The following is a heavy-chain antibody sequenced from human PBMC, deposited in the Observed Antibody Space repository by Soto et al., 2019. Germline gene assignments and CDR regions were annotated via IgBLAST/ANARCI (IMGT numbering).Heavy chain of an antibody. J-gene: IGHJ4*02. CDR1: GGSVSSGGYY. D-gene: IGHD2-8*01. CDR2: IYYSGTT. CDR3: ARRALPQCINGVCYKDGFWDY. V-gene: IGHV4-31*03. Sequence: SETLSLTCTVSGGSVSSGGYYWSWIRQHPGTGLEWIGYIYYSGTTYFNSSLKSRASISLDTSKNEFSLKLTSVTAADTAVYYCARRALPQCINGVCYKDGFWDYWGQGALVTVSS.